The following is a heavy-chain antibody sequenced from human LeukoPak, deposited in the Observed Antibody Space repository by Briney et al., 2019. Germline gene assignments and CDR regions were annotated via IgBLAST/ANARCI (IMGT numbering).Heavy chain of an antibody. V-gene: IGHV1-24*01. D-gene: IGHD2-2*02. CDR1: GYTLTELS. CDR2: FDPEDGET. CDR3: ARVAEIVVVPAAIVGYYYYYMDV. J-gene: IGHJ6*03. Sequence: ASVKVSCKVSGYTLTELSMHWVRQAPGKGLEWMGGFDPEDGETIYAQKFQGRVTMTEDTSTDTAYMELSSLRSEDTAVYYCARVAEIVVVPAAIVGYYYYYMDVWGKGTTVTVSS.